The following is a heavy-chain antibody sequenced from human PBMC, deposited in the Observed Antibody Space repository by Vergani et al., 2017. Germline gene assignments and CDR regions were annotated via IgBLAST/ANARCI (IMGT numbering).Heavy chain of an antibody. V-gene: IGHV3-21*01. Sequence: VQLVESGGGLVKPGGSLRLSCAASGFTFSSYSMNWVRQAPGKGLEWVSSISSSSSYIYYADSVKGRFTISRDNAKNSLYLQMNSLRAEDTAVYYCARDDRLPEYYFDYWGQGTLVTVSS. CDR2: ISSSSSYI. CDR1: GFTFSSYS. J-gene: IGHJ4*02. D-gene: IGHD3-16*02. CDR3: ARDDRLPEYYFDY.